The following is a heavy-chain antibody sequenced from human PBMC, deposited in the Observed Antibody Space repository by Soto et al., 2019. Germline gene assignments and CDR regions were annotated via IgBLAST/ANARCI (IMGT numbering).Heavy chain of an antibody. J-gene: IGHJ6*04. V-gene: IGHV3-49*03. CDR1: GFTFGDYA. CDR2: IRSKAYGGTT. CDR3: SRYKRSGYEADL. Sequence: GGSLRLSCAASGFTFGDYAMTWFRQAPGKGLEWVSFIRSKAYGGTTEYAASVKGRFTISRDDSKSFAYLQMNSLKTEDTAVYYCSRYKRSGYEADLWGRGTAVTVSS. D-gene: IGHD5-12*01.